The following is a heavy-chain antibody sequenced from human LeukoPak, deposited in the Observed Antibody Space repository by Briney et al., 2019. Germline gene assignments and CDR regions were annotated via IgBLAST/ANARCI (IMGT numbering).Heavy chain of an antibody. V-gene: IGHV1-69*04. Sequence: GASVKVSCKASGGTFSSYAISWVRQAPGQGLEWVGRIIPILGIANYAQKFQGRVTITADKSTSTAYMELSSLRSEDTAVYYCAREIGVRGVINWGQGTLVTVSS. J-gene: IGHJ4*02. CDR1: GGTFSSYA. D-gene: IGHD3-10*01. CDR2: IIPILGIA. CDR3: AREIGVRGVIN.